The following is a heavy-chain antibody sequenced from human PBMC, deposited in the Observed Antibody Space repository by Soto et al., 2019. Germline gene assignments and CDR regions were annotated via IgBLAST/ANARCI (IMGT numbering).Heavy chain of an antibody. CDR3: ARGVRGVVTPRLDY. J-gene: IGHJ4*02. D-gene: IGHD3-10*01. V-gene: IGHV1-69*01. Sequence: QVQLVQSGAEVKKPGSSVKVSCKASGGTFSSYAISWVRQAPGQGLEWMGGIIPIFGTANYAQKFQGRVTITADESTSTAYMERSSLRSEDTAVYYCARGVRGVVTPRLDYGGQGTLVTVSS. CDR2: IIPIFGTA. CDR1: GGTFSSYA.